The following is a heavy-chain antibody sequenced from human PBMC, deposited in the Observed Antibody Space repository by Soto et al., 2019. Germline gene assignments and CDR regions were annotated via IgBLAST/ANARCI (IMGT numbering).Heavy chain of an antibody. D-gene: IGHD3-3*01. CDR3: ARDKRDLRFLEWSYYFDY. J-gene: IGHJ4*02. CDR1: GFTFSNYA. CDR2: ISYYGSNK. V-gene: IGHV3-30-3*01. Sequence: QVQLVESGGGVVQPGRSLRLSCAPSGFTFSNYAMHWVRQAPGKGLEWVAVISYYGSNKYYADSVKGRFTISRDNSKNTLYLQMNSLRAEDTAVYYCARDKRDLRFLEWSYYFDYWGQGTLVTVSS.